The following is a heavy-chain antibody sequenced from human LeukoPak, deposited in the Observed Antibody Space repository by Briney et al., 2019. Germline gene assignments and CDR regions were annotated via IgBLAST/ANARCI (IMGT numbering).Heavy chain of an antibody. Sequence: SETLSLTCTVSGGSISGSSSSYYWGWIRQPPEKGLEWIGSIHYSESSYYNPSLKSRVTISVATSKKQFSLRLSSVTAADTAVYYCARILIAVAAPDYWGQGTLVTVSS. J-gene: IGHJ4*02. CDR1: GGSISGSSSSYY. CDR3: ARILIAVAAPDY. V-gene: IGHV4-39*01. CDR2: IHYSESS. D-gene: IGHD6-19*01.